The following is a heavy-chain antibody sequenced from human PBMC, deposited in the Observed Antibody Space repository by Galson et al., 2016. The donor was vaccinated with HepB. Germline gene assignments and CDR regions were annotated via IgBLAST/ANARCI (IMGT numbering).Heavy chain of an antibody. D-gene: IGHD3-9*01. CDR3: ARAQGWLPFPYFDY. Sequence: SVKVSCKASGYTFTSYGISWVRQAPGQGLEWMGGISAYNGNTNYAQKLQGRVTMTTDTSTSTAYMELRSLRSDDTAVYYCARAQGWLPFPYFDYWGQGTLVTVSS. J-gene: IGHJ4*02. CDR2: ISAYNGNT. CDR1: GYTFTSYG. V-gene: IGHV1-18*04.